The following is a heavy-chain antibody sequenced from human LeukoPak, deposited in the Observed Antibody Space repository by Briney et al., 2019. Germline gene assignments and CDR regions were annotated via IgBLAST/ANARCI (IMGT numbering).Heavy chain of an antibody. D-gene: IGHD3-22*01. J-gene: IGHJ4*02. CDR2: ISAYNGNT. CDR3: ARRYYDSSGYQGSYFDY. CDR1: GYTFTSYG. Sequence: ASVKVSCKASGYTFTSYGISWVRQAPGQGLERMGWISAYNGNTNYAQKLQGRVTMTTDTSTSTAYMELRSLRSDDTAVYYCARRYYDSSGYQGSYFDYWGQGTLVTVSS. V-gene: IGHV1-18*01.